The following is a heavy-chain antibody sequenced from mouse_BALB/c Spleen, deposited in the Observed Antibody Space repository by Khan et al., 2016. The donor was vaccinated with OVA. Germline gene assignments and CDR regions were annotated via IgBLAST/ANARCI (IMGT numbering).Heavy chain of an antibody. Sequence: VQLQESGAEPAKPGASVKMSCKASGYTFINYWILWVKQRPGQGLEWIGYINPSTGYTEYNQNFKDKATLTADKSSSTAYMQLSSLTSEDSAVFYFGRRGLQWDFDYWGQGTTLTVSS. V-gene: IGHV1-7*01. CDR1: GYTFINYW. J-gene: IGHJ2*01. CDR3: GRRGLQWDFDY. CDR2: INPSTGYT. D-gene: IGHD1-3*01.